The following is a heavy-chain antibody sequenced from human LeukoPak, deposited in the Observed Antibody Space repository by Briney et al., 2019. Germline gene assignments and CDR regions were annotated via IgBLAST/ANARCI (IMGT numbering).Heavy chain of an antibody. CDR3: ARLPYYYDSSGYLVNFDY. Sequence: SGTLSLTCAVSGGSISSSNWWSWVRQPPGKGLEWIGEIYHSGSTNYNPSLKSRVTISVDKSKNQFSLKLSSVTAADTAVYYCARLPYYYDSSGYLVNFDYWGQGTLVTVSS. J-gene: IGHJ4*02. V-gene: IGHV4-4*02. D-gene: IGHD3-22*01. CDR1: GGSISSSNW. CDR2: IYHSGST.